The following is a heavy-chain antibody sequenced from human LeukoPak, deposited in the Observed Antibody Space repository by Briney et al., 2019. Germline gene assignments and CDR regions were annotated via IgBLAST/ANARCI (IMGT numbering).Heavy chain of an antibody. CDR3: ARHSRGPAAGPAFDY. Sequence: SETLSLTCTVSSGSIASSTYYWRWIRQPPGKELEWIGSIYYSGSTYYTPSLKSRVTMSVDTSKIQFSLSSVTAADTAVYYCARHSRGPAAGPAFDYWGQGTLLTVSS. V-gene: IGHV4-39*01. J-gene: IGHJ4*02. CDR1: SGSIASSTYY. CDR2: IYYSGST. D-gene: IGHD6-13*01.